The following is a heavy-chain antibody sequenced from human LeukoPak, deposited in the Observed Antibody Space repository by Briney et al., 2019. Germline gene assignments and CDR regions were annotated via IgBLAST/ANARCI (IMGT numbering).Heavy chain of an antibody. J-gene: IGHJ4*02. V-gene: IGHV4-34*01. CDR3: ARVKGCSGGSCYPRYYFDY. Sequence: SETLSLTCAVYGGSFSGYYWSWIRQPPGKGLEWIGEINHSGSTNYNPSLKSRVTISVDTSKKQFSLKLSSVTAADTAVYYCARVKGCSGGSCYPRYYFDYWGQGTLVTVSS. CDR2: INHSGST. D-gene: IGHD2-15*01. CDR1: GGSFSGYY.